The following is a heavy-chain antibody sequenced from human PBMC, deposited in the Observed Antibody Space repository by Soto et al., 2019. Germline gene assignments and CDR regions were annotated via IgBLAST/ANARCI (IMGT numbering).Heavy chain of an antibody. V-gene: IGHV3-48*02. Sequence: EVQLVESGGGLVQPGGSLRLSCEASGFTLSSYSMNCARQAPGQGLEWGSYISSSSSTIYYADSVKGRFTISRDNAKNSLYLQMNSLRDEDTAVYYCARDNPRSSGWDVWGQGTTVTVSS. J-gene: IGHJ6*02. CDR3: ARDNPRSSGWDV. CDR1: GFTLSSYS. CDR2: ISSSSSTI.